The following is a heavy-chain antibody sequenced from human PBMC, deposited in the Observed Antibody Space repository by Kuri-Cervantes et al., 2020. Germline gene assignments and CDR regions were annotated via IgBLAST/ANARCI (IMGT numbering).Heavy chain of an antibody. CDR1: GGSISSSSYY. D-gene: IGHD2-2*01. V-gene: IGHV4-39*07. CDR2: IYYSGGT. Sequence: GSLRLSCTVSGGSISSSSYYWGWIRQPPGKGLEWIGSIYYSGGTYYNPSLKSRVTISVDTSKNQFSLKLSSVTAADTAVYYCARGFTRYYGMDVWGQGTTVTVSS. J-gene: IGHJ6*02. CDR3: ARGFTRYYGMDV.